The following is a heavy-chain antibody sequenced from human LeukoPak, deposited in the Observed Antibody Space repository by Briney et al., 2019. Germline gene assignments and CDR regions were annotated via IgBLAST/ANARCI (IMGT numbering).Heavy chain of an antibody. Sequence: PSETLSLTCTVSGSSISSYYWSWVRQPPGKGLEWVGYIYHRGSTNYNPSIKSRVTISVDTSKNQFSLKLSSVTAADTAVYYCARDNSLYADDSSGFGAFDIWGQGTMVTVSS. CDR1: GSSISSYY. V-gene: IGHV4-59*12. CDR3: ARDNSLYADDSSGFGAFDI. CDR2: IYHRGST. J-gene: IGHJ3*02. D-gene: IGHD3-22*01.